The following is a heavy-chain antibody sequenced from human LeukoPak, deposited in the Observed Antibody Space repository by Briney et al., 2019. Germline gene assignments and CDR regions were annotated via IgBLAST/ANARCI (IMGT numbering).Heavy chain of an antibody. Sequence: GGSLRLSCAASGFTFSSYEMNWVRQAPGKGLEWVSYISSSGSTIYYADSVKGRFTISRDNAKNSLYLQMNSLRAEDTAVYYCARGSSSWYKGAFDIWGQGTMVTVSS. J-gene: IGHJ3*02. D-gene: IGHD6-13*01. CDR1: GFTFSSYE. CDR3: ARGSSSWYKGAFDI. CDR2: ISSSGSTI. V-gene: IGHV3-48*03.